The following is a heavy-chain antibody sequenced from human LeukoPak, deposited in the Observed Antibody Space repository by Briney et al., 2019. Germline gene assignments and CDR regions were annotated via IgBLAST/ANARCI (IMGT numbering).Heavy chain of an antibody. D-gene: IGHD3-10*01. V-gene: IGHV1-69*04. Sequence: ASVKVSCKASGGTFSSYAISWVRQAPGQGLEWMGRIIPILGIANYAQKFQGRVTITADKSTSTAYMELGSLRSEDTAVYYCARVVSALGSGSYYMEPRGYYFDYWGQGTLVTVSS. J-gene: IGHJ4*02. CDR2: IIPILGIA. CDR3: ARVVSALGSGSYYMEPRGYYFDY. CDR1: GGTFSSYA.